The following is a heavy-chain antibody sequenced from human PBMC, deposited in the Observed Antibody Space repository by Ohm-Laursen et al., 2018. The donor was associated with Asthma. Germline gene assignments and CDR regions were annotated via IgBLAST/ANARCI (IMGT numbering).Heavy chain of an antibody. J-gene: IGHJ3*02. D-gene: IGHD4-17*01. CDR2: MYYIGSP. Sequence: SDTLSLTCTVSGGSISNGSYYWSWIRQPPGKRLEWIGSMYYIGSPKYNPSLESRVTMSVDTSKNQFSLRLSSLAAADTAVYYCARDTVNAFENWGQGLMVTVSS. CDR3: ARDTVNAFEN. CDR1: GGSISNGSYY. V-gene: IGHV4-61*01.